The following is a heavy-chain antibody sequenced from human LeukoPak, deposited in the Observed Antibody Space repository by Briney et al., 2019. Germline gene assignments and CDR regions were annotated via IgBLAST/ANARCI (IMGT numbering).Heavy chain of an antibody. CDR1: GGSISSYY. V-gene: IGHV4-4*07. CDR3: ARDGSPYYDILTENMDV. CDR2: IYTSGST. Sequence: PSETLSLTCTVSGGSISSYYWSWIRQPAGKGLEWIGRIYTSGSTNYNPSLKSRVTMSVDTSKNQFSLKLGSVTAADTAVYYCARDGSPYYDILTENMDVWGKGTTVTISS. D-gene: IGHD3-9*01. J-gene: IGHJ6*03.